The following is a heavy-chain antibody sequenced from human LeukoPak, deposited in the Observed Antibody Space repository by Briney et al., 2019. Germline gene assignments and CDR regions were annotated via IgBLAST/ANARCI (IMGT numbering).Heavy chain of an antibody. CDR3: ARPYGDYSGWFDP. CDR2: IYYSGST. J-gene: IGHJ5*02. V-gene: IGHV4-39*07. CDR1: GGSFSSYY. D-gene: IGHD4-17*01. Sequence: SETLSLTCAVYGGSFSSYYWGWIRQPPGKGLEWIGSIYYSGSTYYNPSLKSRVTISVDTSKNQFSLKLSSVTAADTAVYYCARPYGDYSGWFDPWGQGTLVTVSS.